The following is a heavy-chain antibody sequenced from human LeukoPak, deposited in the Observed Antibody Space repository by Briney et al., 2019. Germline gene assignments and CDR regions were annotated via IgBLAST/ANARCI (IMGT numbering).Heavy chain of an antibody. J-gene: IGHJ5*02. CDR3: ARDVWFGDYRWFDP. Sequence: GGPLRLSCAASGFTFSDYYMSWIRQAPGKGLEWVSYISSSSSYTNYADSVKGRFTISRDNSKNTLYLQMSSLRAEDTAVYFCARDVWFGDYRWFDPWGQGTLVTVSS. CDR1: GFTFSDYY. V-gene: IGHV3-11*06. D-gene: IGHD3-10*01. CDR2: ISSSSSYT.